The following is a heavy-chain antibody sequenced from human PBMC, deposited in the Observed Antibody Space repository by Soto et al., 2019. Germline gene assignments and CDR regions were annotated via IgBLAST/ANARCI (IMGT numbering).Heavy chain of an antibody. V-gene: IGHV1-46*01. D-gene: IGHD5-12*01. CDR2: HIPSGDYT. J-gene: IGHJ4*02. CDR1: GYTPTNYY. Sequence: ASVKVSCKASGYTPTNYYMHWVRPAPGQGLEWMVRHIPSGDYTSYAQKFQGRVTITRDTSTSTIYMEVNSLKSEDTAVYYCARGGPELATIGGFDYWGQATLVTVSS. CDR3: ARGGPELATIGGFDY.